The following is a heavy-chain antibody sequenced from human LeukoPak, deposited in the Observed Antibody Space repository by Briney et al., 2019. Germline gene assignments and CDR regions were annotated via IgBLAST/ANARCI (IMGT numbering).Heavy chain of an antibody. CDR2: MNRNSGNI. CDR3: ARPKPMARGRWFDP. Sequence: ASVKVSCKASGYTFSNYEINWVRQATGQGLEWMGWMNRNSGNIGYAQNVQGRVTMTWNTSMSTAYVELSSLRSEDTAVYYCARPKPMARGRWFDPWGQGTLVSVFS. V-gene: IGHV1-8*01. D-gene: IGHD3-10*01. CDR1: GYTFSNYE. J-gene: IGHJ5*02.